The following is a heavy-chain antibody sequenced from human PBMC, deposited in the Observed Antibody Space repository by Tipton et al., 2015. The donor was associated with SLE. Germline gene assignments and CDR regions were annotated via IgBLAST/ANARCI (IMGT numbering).Heavy chain of an antibody. V-gene: IGHV4-59*01. CDR1: GASISTYY. CDR3: ARGRGYHYEMDV. CDR2: IYHTGST. Sequence: TLSLTCTVSGASISTYYWSWIRQPPGKGLEWIGYIYHTGSTNYNPSLKSRITISLDTSKNQFSLKLSSVTAADTAVYYCARGRGYHYEMDVWGQGTTVTVSS. J-gene: IGHJ6*02.